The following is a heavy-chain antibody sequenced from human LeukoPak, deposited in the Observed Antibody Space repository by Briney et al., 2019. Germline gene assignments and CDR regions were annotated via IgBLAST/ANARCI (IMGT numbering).Heavy chain of an antibody. Sequence: GGSLRLSCAASGFTFSANGMHWVRQAPGKGLEWVAVIWYDGSKKYYADSVKGRFTISRDNSKNTLYLQMNSLRAEDTAVYYCAKDQGGIVVVVAAFYYGMDVWGQGTTVTVSS. CDR3: AKDQGGIVVVVAAFYYGMDV. CDR2: IWYDGSKK. D-gene: IGHD2-15*01. J-gene: IGHJ6*02. CDR1: GFTFSANG. V-gene: IGHV3-30*02.